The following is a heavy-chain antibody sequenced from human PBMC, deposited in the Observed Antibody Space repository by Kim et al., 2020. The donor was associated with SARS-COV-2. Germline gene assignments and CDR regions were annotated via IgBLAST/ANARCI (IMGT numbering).Heavy chain of an antibody. J-gene: IGHJ4*02. Sequence: GGSLRLSCAASGFTFSDYGVTWVRQAPGKGLEWVSSIGGSGATTYYGDPMKGRVTISRDNSKDTLYLQIHSLRAEETAVYYCAVITGYYYGYWGQGTLDTVPP. CDR3: AVITGYYYGY. V-gene: IGHV3-23*01. CDR2: IGGSGATT. D-gene: IGHD3-22*01. CDR1: GFTFSDYG.